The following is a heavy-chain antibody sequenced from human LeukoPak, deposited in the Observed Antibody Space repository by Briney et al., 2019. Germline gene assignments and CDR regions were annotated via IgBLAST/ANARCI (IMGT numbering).Heavy chain of an antibody. CDR2: IYYTGST. D-gene: IGHD2-2*01. V-gene: IGHV4-59*12. CDR3: ARDGSYQYGYAFDI. CDR1: GGSMSGYF. J-gene: IGHJ3*02. Sequence: SETLSLTCTVSGGSMSGYFWSWIRQPPGKGLEWIGYIYYTGSTNYNPSLKSRVTMSVDTSKNQFSLRLSSVTPADTAVYYCARDGSYQYGYAFDIWGHGTMVTVSS.